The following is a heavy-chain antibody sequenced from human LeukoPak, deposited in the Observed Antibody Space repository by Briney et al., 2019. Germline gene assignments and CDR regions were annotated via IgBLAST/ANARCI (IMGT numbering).Heavy chain of an antibody. CDR3: ARAGYTISSYRFDY. CDR1: GGPINSYW. V-gene: IGHV4-4*07. D-gene: IGHD3-16*02. Sequence: SETLSLTCSVSGGPINSYWWSWIRQPAGKGLEFIGRIYTTGMTNYNPSLKSRVSRSVDTAKNQFALELRSVTAADRAVYFCARAGYTISSYRFDYWGQGALVTVSS. CDR2: IYTTGMT. J-gene: IGHJ4*02.